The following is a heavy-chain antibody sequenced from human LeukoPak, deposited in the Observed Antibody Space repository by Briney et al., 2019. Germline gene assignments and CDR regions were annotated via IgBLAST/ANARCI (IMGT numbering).Heavy chain of an antibody. CDR3: AKAASGFGYYYGMDV. D-gene: IGHD3-3*01. Sequence: GRSLRLSCAASGFTFSSYGMHWVRQAPGKGLEWVAVISYDGSNKYYADSVKGRFTISRDNSKNTLYLQMNSLRAEDTAVYYCAKAASGFGYYYGMDVWGKGITVTVSS. CDR1: GFTFSSYG. J-gene: IGHJ6*04. V-gene: IGHV3-30*18. CDR2: ISYDGSNK.